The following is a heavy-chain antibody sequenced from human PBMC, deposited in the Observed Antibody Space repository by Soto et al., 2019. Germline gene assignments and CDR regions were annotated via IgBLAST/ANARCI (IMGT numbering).Heavy chain of an antibody. CDR2: MNVYNGHT. D-gene: IGHD6-19*01. Sequence: QVQLVQSGAEVKKPGASVKVSCKASGYIFNNYAISWVRQAPGQGLEWMGWMNVYNGHTKYAQKVQGRLTMTTATSTSTAYMELRNLRSDDTAVYYCARDLSSAWFDHWGQGTLVTVSS. J-gene: IGHJ5*02. CDR1: GYIFNNYA. CDR3: ARDLSSAWFDH. V-gene: IGHV1-18*01.